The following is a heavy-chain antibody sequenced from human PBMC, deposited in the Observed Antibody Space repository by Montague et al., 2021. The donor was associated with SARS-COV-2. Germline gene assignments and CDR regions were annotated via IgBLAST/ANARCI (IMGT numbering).Heavy chain of an antibody. CDR2: IYWVDDE. V-gene: IGHV2-5*02. CDR3: AHTKAPAGDRWFDP. J-gene: IGHJ5*02. CDR1: GFSLSTRGVG. Sequence: PALVKPTQTLTLTCTFSGFSLSTRGVGVGWIRQPPGKALEWLALIYWVDDERYSPSLESRLTISKDNFKNQVVLTMTKMAPVDTATYYCAHTKAPAGDRWFDPWGQGTPVTVSS. D-gene: IGHD6-13*01.